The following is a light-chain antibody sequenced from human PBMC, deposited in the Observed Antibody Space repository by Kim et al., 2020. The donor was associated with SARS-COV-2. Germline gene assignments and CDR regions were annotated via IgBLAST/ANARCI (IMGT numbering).Light chain of an antibody. J-gene: IGKJ4*01. Sequence: LSPGERATLTCRASQSVRSYLGWYRQKPGQAPRLLIYDTSNRAPGIPARFSGSGSGTDFTLTISSLEPEDFAIYYCQQRSGWPLTFGGGTKVDIK. CDR3: QQRSGWPLT. V-gene: IGKV3-11*01. CDR1: QSVRSY. CDR2: DTS.